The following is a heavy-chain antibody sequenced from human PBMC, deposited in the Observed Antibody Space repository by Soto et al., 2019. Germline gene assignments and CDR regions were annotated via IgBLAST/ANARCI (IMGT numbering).Heavy chain of an antibody. V-gene: IGHV1-46*01. Sequence: GASVKVSCKASGYTFTSYYMHWVRQAPGQGLEWMGIINPSGGSTSYAQKFQGRVTMTKDTSASTVYMELSSLRSEDTAVYYCARARTYGAFDYWGQGTVVTVSS. CDR2: INPSGGST. D-gene: IGHD3-10*01. J-gene: IGHJ4*02. CDR1: GYTFTSYY. CDR3: ARARTYGAFDY.